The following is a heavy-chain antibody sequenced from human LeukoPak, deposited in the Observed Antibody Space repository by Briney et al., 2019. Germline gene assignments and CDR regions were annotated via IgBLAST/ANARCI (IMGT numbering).Heavy chain of an antibody. CDR1: GDSISSSSYY. V-gene: IGHV4-39*07. D-gene: IGHD3-22*01. CDR3: ARTTDSRASYGMDV. J-gene: IGHJ6*02. CDR2: IYYTGYT. Sequence: SETLSLTCTVSGDSISSSSYYWGWIRQPPGTGLEWIGSIYYTGYTYDNPSLRSRITMSVDTPKTQFSLQLSSVTAADTAVYYCARTTDSRASYGMDVWGQGTTVTVSS.